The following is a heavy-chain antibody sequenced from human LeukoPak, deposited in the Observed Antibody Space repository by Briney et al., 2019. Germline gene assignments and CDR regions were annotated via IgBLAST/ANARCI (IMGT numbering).Heavy chain of an antibody. CDR3: AAVFGSGYYYYFDY. CDR1: GFSFSISS. V-gene: IGHV1-58*02. CDR2: LAVGSGNT. Sequence: ASVTVSCKASGFSFSISSMQWVRQARGQRLEWIGWLAVGSGNTNYAQKFQGRVTITRDMSTSTAYMELSSLRSEDTALYYCAAVFGSGYYYYFDYWGQGSLVTVSS. D-gene: IGHD3-22*01. J-gene: IGHJ4*02.